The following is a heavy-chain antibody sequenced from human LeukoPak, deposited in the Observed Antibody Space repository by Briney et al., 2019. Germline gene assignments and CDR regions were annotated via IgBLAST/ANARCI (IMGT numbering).Heavy chain of an antibody. D-gene: IGHD2-15*01. J-gene: IGHJ5*02. V-gene: IGHV3-7*01. CDR3: AKDSPYCSGGSCYSGFDP. Sequence: GGSLRPSCAASGFTFSSDWMSWVRQAPGKGLEWVANIKQDGSEKYYVDSVKGRFTISRDNAKNSLYLQMNSLRAEDTAVYYCAKDSPYCSGGSCYSGFDPWGQGTLVTVSS. CDR1: GFTFSSDW. CDR2: IKQDGSEK.